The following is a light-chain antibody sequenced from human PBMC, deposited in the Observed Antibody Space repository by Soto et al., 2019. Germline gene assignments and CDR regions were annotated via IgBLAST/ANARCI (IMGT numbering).Light chain of an antibody. J-gene: IGLJ3*02. CDR1: SSDVGGYDH. V-gene: IGLV2-14*03. Sequence: QSALTQPASVSGSPGQSITISCTGTSSDVGGYDHVSWYQQHPGKAPKLIIYDVTVRPSGISPRVSGSKSDNTASLAVSGLQPEDEADYYCSSYTNKDTLLFVGGTKLTVL. CDR2: DVT. CDR3: SSYTNKDTLL.